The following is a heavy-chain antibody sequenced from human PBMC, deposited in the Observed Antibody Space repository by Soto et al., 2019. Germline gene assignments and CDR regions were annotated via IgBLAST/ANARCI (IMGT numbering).Heavy chain of an antibody. D-gene: IGHD3-10*01. CDR1: GFTFSSYA. CDR3: AKASGSHYNPLGF. V-gene: IGHV3-23*01. Sequence: GGSLRLSCAASGFTFSSYAMSWVRQAPGKGLEWVSAISGSGANTHYADSVKGRFTISRDNSKNTLYLQMNSLRAEDTALYYCAKASGSHYNPLGFWGLGTLVTVSS. CDR2: ISGSGANT. J-gene: IGHJ4*02.